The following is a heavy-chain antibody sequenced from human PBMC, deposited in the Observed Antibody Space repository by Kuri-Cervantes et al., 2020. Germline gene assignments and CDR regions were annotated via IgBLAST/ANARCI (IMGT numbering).Heavy chain of an antibody. CDR3: ASGGEGYCSGGSCYSGYFDY. V-gene: IGHV1-69*13. Sequence: SSVKVSCKASGYTFTGYYMHWVRQAPGQGLEWMGGIISIFGTANYAQKFQGRVTITADESTSTAYMELSSLRSEDTAVYYCASGGEGYCSGGSCYSGYFDYWGQGTLVTVSS. CDR2: IISIFGTA. J-gene: IGHJ4*02. D-gene: IGHD2-15*01. CDR1: GYTFTGYY.